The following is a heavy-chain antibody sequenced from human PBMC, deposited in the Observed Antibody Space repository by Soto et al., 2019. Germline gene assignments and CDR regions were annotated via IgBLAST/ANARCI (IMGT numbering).Heavy chain of an antibody. D-gene: IGHD2-15*01. V-gene: IGHV4-34*01. J-gene: IGHJ5*02. CDR1: GGSYSGYY. Sequence: SETLSLTCAVYGGSYSGYYWSWIRQPPGKGLEGIGEINHSGSTNYNPSLKSRVTISVDTSKNQFSLKLSSVTAADTALYYCARGIPSWEVVLRNWFDPWGQGTRGTVSS. CDR2: INHSGST. CDR3: ARGIPSWEVVLRNWFDP.